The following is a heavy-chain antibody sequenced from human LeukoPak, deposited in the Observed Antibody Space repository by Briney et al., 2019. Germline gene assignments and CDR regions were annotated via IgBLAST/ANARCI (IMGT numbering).Heavy chain of an antibody. V-gene: IGHV3-53*01. CDR2: IYKSGST. J-gene: IGHJ4*02. CDR3: ARSTAH. Sequence: GGSLRLSCAASEFSVSNYYMTWVRQAPGKGLEWLSGIYKSGSTFYTDAVKGRFTISRDNSKNTLYLQMNNVGPEDTAMYYCARSTAHWGQGTQVIVSS. CDR1: EFSVSNYY.